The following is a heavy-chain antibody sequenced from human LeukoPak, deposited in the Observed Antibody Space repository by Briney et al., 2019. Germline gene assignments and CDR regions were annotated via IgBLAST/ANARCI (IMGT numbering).Heavy chain of an antibody. CDR3: VRDIPPYYFSSGYYTDGFDY. CDR1: GYTFTSYD. CDR2: ISAYNGNT. V-gene: IGHV1-18*01. Sequence: ASVKVSCKASGYTFTSYDISWVRQAPGQGLEWMGWISAYNGNTNFAQRFQGRVTMTTDTSTSTAYMELRSLRSDDTAVYYCVRDIPPYYFSSGYYTDGFDYWGQGTLVTVSS. J-gene: IGHJ4*02. D-gene: IGHD3-22*01.